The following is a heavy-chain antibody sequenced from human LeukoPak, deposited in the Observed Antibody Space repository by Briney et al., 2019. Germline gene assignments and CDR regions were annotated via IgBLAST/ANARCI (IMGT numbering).Heavy chain of an antibody. V-gene: IGHV3-21*01. CDR2: ISSSSSYI. J-gene: IGHJ4*02. CDR3: AREVSSWDTATDY. Sequence: GGSLRLSCAASGFTFSSYSMNWVRQAPGKGLEWVSSISSSSSYIYYADSVKGRFTISRDNAKNSLYLQMNSLRAEDTAVYYCAREVSSWDTATDYWGQGTLVTVPS. D-gene: IGHD6-13*01. CDR1: GFTFSSYS.